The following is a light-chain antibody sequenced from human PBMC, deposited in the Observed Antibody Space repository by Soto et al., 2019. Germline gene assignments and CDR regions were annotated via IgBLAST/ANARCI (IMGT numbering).Light chain of an antibody. Sequence: DIQMTQSPSSLSASVGDRVTITCRASQSISSHLNWYQQKPGKGPNLLIYAASSLEAGVPSRFRGSGSGTDFTLTISSLQPEDFATYYCQQGYSVPPWTFGQGTKVDIK. V-gene: IGKV1-39*01. CDR3: QQGYSVPPWT. CDR1: QSISSH. CDR2: AAS. J-gene: IGKJ1*01.